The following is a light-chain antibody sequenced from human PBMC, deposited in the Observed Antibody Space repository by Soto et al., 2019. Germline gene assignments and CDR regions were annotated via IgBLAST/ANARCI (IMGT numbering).Light chain of an antibody. Sequence: SYELTQPPSVSVSPGQTASITCSGDKLGDKYACWYQQTPGQSPVLVIYQDSKRPSGIPERFSGSNSGNTATLTISGTQAMDEADYYCQAWDSSTVVFGGGTMRTVL. J-gene: IGLJ2*01. V-gene: IGLV3-1*01. CDR3: QAWDSSTVV. CDR2: QDS. CDR1: KLGDKY.